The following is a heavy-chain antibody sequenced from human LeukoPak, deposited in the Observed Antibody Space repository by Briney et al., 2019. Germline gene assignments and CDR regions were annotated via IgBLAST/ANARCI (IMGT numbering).Heavy chain of an antibody. Sequence: PSETLSLTCTVSGGSISSGSYYWSWIRQPAGKGLEWIGRIYTSGSTNYNPSLKSRVTISVDTSKNQFSLRLSSVTAADTAVYYCAREPGRWLQPFDYWGQGTLVTVSS. J-gene: IGHJ4*02. CDR2: IYTSGST. V-gene: IGHV4-61*02. CDR1: GGSISSGSYY. CDR3: AREPGRWLQPFDY. D-gene: IGHD5-24*01.